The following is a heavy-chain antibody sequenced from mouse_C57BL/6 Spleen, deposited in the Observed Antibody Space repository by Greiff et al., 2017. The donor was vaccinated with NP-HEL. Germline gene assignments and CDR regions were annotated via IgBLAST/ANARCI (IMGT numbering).Heavy chain of an antibody. D-gene: IGHD2-2*01. Sequence: EVMLVESGGDLVKPGGSLKLSCAASGFTFSSYGMSWVRQTPDKRLEWVATISSGGSYTYYPDSVKGRFTISRDNAKNTLYLQMSSLKSEDTAMYYGARHEGLLWLRAFAYWGQGTLVTVSA. CDR2: ISSGGSYT. J-gene: IGHJ3*01. CDR1: GFTFSSYG. CDR3: ARHEGLLWLRAFAY. V-gene: IGHV5-6*01.